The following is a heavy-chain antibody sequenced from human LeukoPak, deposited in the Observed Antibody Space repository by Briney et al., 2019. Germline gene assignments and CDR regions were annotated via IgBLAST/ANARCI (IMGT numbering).Heavy chain of an antibody. CDR3: ANLGYCSGGSCYDAFDI. CDR2: ISYDGSNK. Sequence: GGSLRLSCAASGFTFSSYGMHWVRQAPGKGLEWVAVISYDGSNKYYADSVKGRFTISRDNSKNTLYLQMNSLRAEDTAVYYCANLGYCSGGSCYDAFDIWGQGTMVTVSS. D-gene: IGHD2-15*01. CDR1: GFTFSSYG. V-gene: IGHV3-30*18. J-gene: IGHJ3*02.